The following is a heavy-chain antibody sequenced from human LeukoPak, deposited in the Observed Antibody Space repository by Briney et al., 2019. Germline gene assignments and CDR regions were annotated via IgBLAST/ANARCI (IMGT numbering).Heavy chain of an antibody. V-gene: IGHV3-48*01. CDR1: GFTFSSYS. J-gene: IGHJ4*02. CDR2: ISSSSSTI. CDR3: ARTDYGGNSDY. Sequence: PGGSLRLSCAASGFTFSSYSMNWVRQAPGKGLEWVSYISSSSSTIYYADSVKGRFTISRDNAKNSLYLQMNSLRAEDTAVYYCARTDYGGNSDYWGQGTLVTVSS. D-gene: IGHD4-23*01.